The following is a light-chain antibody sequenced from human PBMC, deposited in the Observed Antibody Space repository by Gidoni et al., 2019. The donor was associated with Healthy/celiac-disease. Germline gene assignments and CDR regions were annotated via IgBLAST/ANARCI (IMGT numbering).Light chain of an antibody. J-gene: IGKJ4*01. Sequence: EIVLTQSPATLSLSPGERATLSCRASQSVSSYLAWYQQKPGQAPRLLIYDASNRATGIPARFSGSGSGTDFTLTISSLEPEDFAVYYCQQRLFXGXTKVEIK. CDR1: QSVSSY. CDR3: QQRL. V-gene: IGKV3-11*01. CDR2: DAS.